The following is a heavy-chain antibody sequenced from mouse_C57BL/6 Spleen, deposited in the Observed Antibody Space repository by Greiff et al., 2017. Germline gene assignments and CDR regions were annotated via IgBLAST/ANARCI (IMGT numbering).Heavy chain of an antibody. CDR2: INPSNGGT. Sequence: QVQLQQPGTELVKPGASVKLSCKASGYTFTSYWMHWVKQRPGQGLEWIGNINPSNGGTNYNEKFKSKDTLTVDKSSSTAYMPLSSLTSEDSAVYYGAGGGYGSTSWFAYWGQGTLVTVSA. D-gene: IGHD1-1*01. V-gene: IGHV1-53*01. J-gene: IGHJ3*01. CDR1: GYTFTSYW. CDR3: AGGGYGSTSWFAY.